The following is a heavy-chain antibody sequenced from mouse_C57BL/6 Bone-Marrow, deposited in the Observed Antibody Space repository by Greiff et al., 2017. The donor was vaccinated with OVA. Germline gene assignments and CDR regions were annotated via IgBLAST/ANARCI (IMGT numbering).Heavy chain of an antibody. J-gene: IGHJ1*03. Sequence: QVQLQQSGDELVRPGASVTLSCKASGYTFTDYEMHWVKQTPVHGLEWIGAIDPETGGTAYNQKFKGKAILTADKSSSTAYMELRSLTSEDSAVYYCTRSDYYGSSYGYFDVWGTGTTVTVSS. CDR3: TRSDYYGSSYGYFDV. V-gene: IGHV1-15*01. D-gene: IGHD1-1*01. CDR2: IDPETGGT. CDR1: GYTFTDYE.